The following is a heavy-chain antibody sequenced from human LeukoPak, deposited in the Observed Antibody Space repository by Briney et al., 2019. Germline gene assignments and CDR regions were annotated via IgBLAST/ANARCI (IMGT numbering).Heavy chain of an antibody. CDR3: ARLVYGSGSYYNLKWFDP. J-gene: IGHJ5*02. Sequence: PSETLSLTCTVSGGSINPYYWSWIRQPPGKGLECIGYIYYSGTTNYNPSLKSRVTISVDTSKNQFSLKLSSVTAADTAVYYCARLVYGSGSYYNLKWFDPGGQGPLVTVSA. V-gene: IGHV4-59*08. D-gene: IGHD3-10*01. CDR2: IYYSGTT. CDR1: GGSINPYY.